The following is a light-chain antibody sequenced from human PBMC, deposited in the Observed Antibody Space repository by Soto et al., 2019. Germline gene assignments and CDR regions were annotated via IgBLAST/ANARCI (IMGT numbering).Light chain of an antibody. CDR1: SSNIGASYD. V-gene: IGLV1-40*01. CDR2: GSG. Sequence: QSVLTQPPSVSGAPGQRVTISCAGSSSNIGASYDVHWYQQLPGTAPKVVIYGSGNRPSGVPDRFSASKSGTTASLAITGLQTEDEADYYCQSFDSALLAYVFGTGTKVTVL. J-gene: IGLJ1*01. CDR3: QSFDSALLAYV.